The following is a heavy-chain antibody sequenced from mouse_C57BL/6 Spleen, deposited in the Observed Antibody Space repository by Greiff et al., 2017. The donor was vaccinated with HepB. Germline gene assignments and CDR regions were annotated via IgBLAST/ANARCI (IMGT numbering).Heavy chain of an antibody. J-gene: IGHJ3*01. D-gene: IGHD2-1*01. CDR3: ANGNYEWFAY. CDR2: IYPGSGNT. Sequence: QVQLKQSGAELVRPGASVKLSCKASGYTFTDYYINWVKQRPGQGLEWIARIYPGSGNTYYNEKFKGKATLTAEKSSSTAYMQLSSLTSEDSAVYFCANGNYEWFAYWGQGTLVTVSA. V-gene: IGHV1-76*01. CDR1: GYTFTDYY.